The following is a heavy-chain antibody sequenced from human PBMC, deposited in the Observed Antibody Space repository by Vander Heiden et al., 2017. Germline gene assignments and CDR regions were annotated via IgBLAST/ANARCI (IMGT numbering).Heavy chain of an antibody. V-gene: IGHV3-23*01. CDR2: ISGSGGST. CDR3: AKLQGYYDFWSGYSEA. D-gene: IGHD3-3*01. J-gene: IGHJ4*02. Sequence: EVQLLESGGGLVQPGGSLRLFCAASAFTFSSNAMSLVRQAPGKGLEWVSAISGSGGSTYYADSVKGQFTISRDNSKNTLYLQMNSLRAEDTAVYYCAKLQGYYDFWSGYSEAWGQGTLVTVSS. CDR1: AFTFSSNA.